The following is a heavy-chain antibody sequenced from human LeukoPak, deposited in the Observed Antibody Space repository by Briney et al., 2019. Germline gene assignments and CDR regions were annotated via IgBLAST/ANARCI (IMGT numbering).Heavy chain of an antibody. CDR3: ARGVSSGLYYFDY. D-gene: IGHD6-19*01. CDR1: GFTVSNNY. V-gene: IGHV3-53*01. J-gene: IGHJ4*02. Sequence: PGGSLRLSCAASGFTVSNNYMSWVRQAPGKGLEWVSVIYSGGSTYYADSVKGRFTISRDNSKNTLYLQMNSLRAEDTAIYYCARGVSSGLYYFDYWGQGTLVTVSS. CDR2: IYSGGST.